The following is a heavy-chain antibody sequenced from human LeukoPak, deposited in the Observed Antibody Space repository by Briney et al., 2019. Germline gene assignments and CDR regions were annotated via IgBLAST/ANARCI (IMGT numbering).Heavy chain of an antibody. J-gene: IGHJ5*02. V-gene: IGHV4-59*08. CDR3: ARQGFSSGSYWFDP. CDR2: IYYSGTT. CDR1: GGSISSYY. D-gene: IGHD6-19*01. Sequence: SETLSLTCSVSGGSISSYYWSWIRQPPGKGLEWIGYIYYSGTTNYNPSLKSRVTISVDTSKNQFSLKLSSVTAADTAVYYCARQGFSSGSYWFDPWGQGTLVTVSS.